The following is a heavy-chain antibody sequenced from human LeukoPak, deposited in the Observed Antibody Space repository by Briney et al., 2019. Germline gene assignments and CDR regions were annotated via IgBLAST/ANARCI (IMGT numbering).Heavy chain of an antibody. Sequence: GGSLRLSCAASGFTVSSNYMSWVRQAPGKGLEWVSYISSSGSTIYYADSVKGRFTISRDNSRNTLYLQMNSLRAEDTAVYYCAKDQGSGHGAYTWGTFDYWGPETLVTVFS. CDR2: ISSSGSTI. CDR1: GFTVSSNY. D-gene: IGHD3-16*01. J-gene: IGHJ4*01. V-gene: IGHV3-11*01. CDR3: AKDQGSGHGAYTWGTFDY.